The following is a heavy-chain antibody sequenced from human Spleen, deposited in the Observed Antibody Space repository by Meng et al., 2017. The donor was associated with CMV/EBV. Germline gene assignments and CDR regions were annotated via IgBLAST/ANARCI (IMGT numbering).Heavy chain of an antibody. CDR1: GGSFSGYY. V-gene: IGHV4-34*01. J-gene: IGHJ5*02. CDR3: ASQRWGIGWFDP. CDR2: INHSGST. Sequence: VELQQWGAGLLQPSEPLSLTCAVYGGSFSGYYWSWIRQPPGKGLEWIGEINHSGSTNYNPSLKSRVTISVDTSKNQFSLKLSSVTAADTAVYYCASQRWGIGWFDPWGQGTLVTVSS. D-gene: IGHD3-16*01.